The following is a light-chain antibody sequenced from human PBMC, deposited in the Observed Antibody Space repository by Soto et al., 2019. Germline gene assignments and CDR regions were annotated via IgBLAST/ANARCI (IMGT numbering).Light chain of an antibody. V-gene: IGLV2-14*03. Sequence: QSALTQPASVSGSPGQSITISCTGTSSDVGGYNYVSWYQQYPGKAPKLMIYAVSSRPSGVSNRFSGSKSGNTASLTISGLQAEDEADYHCSSYTPSSTYVFGTGTKVTGL. CDR3: SSYTPSSTYV. CDR2: AVS. CDR1: SSDVGGYNY. J-gene: IGLJ1*01.